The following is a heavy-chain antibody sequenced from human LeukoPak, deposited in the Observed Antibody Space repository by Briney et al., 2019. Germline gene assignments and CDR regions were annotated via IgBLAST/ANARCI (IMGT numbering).Heavy chain of an antibody. D-gene: IGHD5-18*01. Sequence: SVKVSCKASGYTFTGYYMHWVRQAPGQGLEWMGRIIPIFGTANYAQKFQGRVTITTDESTSTAYMELSSMRSEDTAVYYCARDWGGDTAMANFDYWGQGTLVTVSS. J-gene: IGHJ4*02. CDR1: GYTFTGYY. V-gene: IGHV1-69*05. CDR3: ARDWGGDTAMANFDY. CDR2: IIPIFGTA.